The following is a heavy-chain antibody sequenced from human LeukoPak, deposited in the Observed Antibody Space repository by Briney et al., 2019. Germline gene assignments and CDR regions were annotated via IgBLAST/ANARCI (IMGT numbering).Heavy chain of an antibody. D-gene: IGHD3-16*02. CDR2: IYPGDSDT. V-gene: IGHV5-51*01. J-gene: IGHJ3*02. Sequence: ESLKISCKGSGYSFTSYWIGWVRQMPGKGLEWMGIIYPGDSDTRYSPSFQGQVTISADKSISTAYLQWSSLKASDTAMYYCARGIMITFGGVIAPGGAFDIWGQGTMVTVSS. CDR1: GYSFTSYW. CDR3: ARGIMITFGGVIAPGGAFDI.